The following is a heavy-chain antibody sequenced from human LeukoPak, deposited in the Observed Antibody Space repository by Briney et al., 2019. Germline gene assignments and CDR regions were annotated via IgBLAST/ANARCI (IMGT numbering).Heavy chain of an antibody. CDR1: GFTFSSYG. CDR2: IWYDGSNK. D-gene: IGHD2-15*01. CDR3: AKVYCSPSNCQLVDY. Sequence: PGGSLRLSCAASGFTFSSYGMHWVRQAPSKGLEWVAVIWYDGSNKYYADSVKGRFTISRDNPENTLYLQMNSLRVEDTAEYFCAKVYCSPSNCQLVDYWGQGALVTVSS. V-gene: IGHV3-33*06. J-gene: IGHJ4*02.